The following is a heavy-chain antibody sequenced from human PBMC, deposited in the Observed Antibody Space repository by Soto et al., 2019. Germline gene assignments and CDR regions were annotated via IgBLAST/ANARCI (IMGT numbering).Heavy chain of an antibody. CDR2: VYTPDYT. D-gene: IGHD2-15*01. Sequence: SETLSLTCSVSGASIRNYYWHWVRQLPGKGLEWIGYVYTPDYTRYNSSLKSRVTISVDTSKSQFSLRLNSVTAEDTALYYCAKERNVWDAVVVWGADAWGQGTAVTVSS. J-gene: IGHJ6*02. CDR3: AKERNVWDAVVVWGADA. V-gene: IGHV4-4*08. CDR1: GASIRNYY.